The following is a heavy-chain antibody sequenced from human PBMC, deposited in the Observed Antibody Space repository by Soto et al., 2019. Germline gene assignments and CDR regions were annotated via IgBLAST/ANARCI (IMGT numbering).Heavy chain of an antibody. CDR3: ARESGDYPQEGDYYGMDV. D-gene: IGHD4-17*01. CDR2: ISSSSSYI. CDR1: GFTFSSYS. J-gene: IGHJ6*02. V-gene: IGHV3-21*01. Sequence: EVQLVESGGGLVKPGGSLRLSCAASGFTFSSYSMNWVRQAPGKGLEWVSSISSSSSYIYYADSVKGRFTISRDNAKNSLYLQMNSLRAEDTAVYYCARESGDYPQEGDYYGMDVWGQGTTVTVSS.